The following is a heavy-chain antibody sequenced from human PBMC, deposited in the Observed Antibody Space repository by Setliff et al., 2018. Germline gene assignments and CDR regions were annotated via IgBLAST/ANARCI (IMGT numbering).Heavy chain of an antibody. CDR1: GYSFSDSA. Sequence: ASVKVSCKASGYSFSDSAVSWVRQAPGQGLEWVGWISVYSGNAYYAHKLQDRVTLTTDTSTTTAYLKLRSLRPDDTAVYYCARINFYVSSGYYYAPELWGQGTLVTVSS. D-gene: IGHD3-22*01. CDR2: ISVYSGNA. CDR3: ARINFYVSSGYYYAPEL. J-gene: IGHJ4*02. V-gene: IGHV1-18*01.